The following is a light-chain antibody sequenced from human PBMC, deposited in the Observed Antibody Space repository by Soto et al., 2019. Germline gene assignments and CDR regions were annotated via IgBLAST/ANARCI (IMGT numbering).Light chain of an antibody. CDR2: GAS. CDR3: HQFNNWPRT. CDR1: QSVSSN. V-gene: IGKV3-15*01. J-gene: IGKJ1*01. Sequence: EIVMTQSPATLSVSPGERATLSCRASQSVSSNLAWYQQKLGQAPRLLIYGASTRATGIPARFSGSGSGTEFTLTIRSLQSEDFAVYYCHQFNNWPRTFGQGTKVEIK.